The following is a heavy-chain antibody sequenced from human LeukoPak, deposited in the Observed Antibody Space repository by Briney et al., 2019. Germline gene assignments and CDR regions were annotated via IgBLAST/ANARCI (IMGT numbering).Heavy chain of an antibody. CDR3: ASIGAAIDVMDAFDI. Sequence: PSETLSLTCTVSGGSISSSSYYWGWIRQPPGKGLEWIGSIYYSGSTYYNPSLKSRVTISVDTSKNQFSLKLSSVTAADTAVYYCASIGAAIDVMDAFDIWGQGTMVTISS. J-gene: IGHJ3*02. V-gene: IGHV4-39*01. CDR1: GGSISSSSYY. D-gene: IGHD2-2*02. CDR2: IYYSGST.